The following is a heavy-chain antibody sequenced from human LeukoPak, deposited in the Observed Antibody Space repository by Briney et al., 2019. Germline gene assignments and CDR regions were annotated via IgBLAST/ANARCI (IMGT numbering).Heavy chain of an antibody. CDR2: ISGGGSNT. V-gene: IGHV3-23*01. CDR1: GFTFSSYA. J-gene: IGHJ4*02. Sequence: GGSLRLSCAASGFTFSSYAMSWVRQAPGKGLEWVSAISGGGSNTYYADSVKGRFTISRDNSKNTLYLLLNSLRAEDTAVYYCAKDLDSSDYYFHAYFDHWGQGTLVTVSS. D-gene: IGHD3-22*01. CDR3: AKDLDSSDYYFHAYFDH.